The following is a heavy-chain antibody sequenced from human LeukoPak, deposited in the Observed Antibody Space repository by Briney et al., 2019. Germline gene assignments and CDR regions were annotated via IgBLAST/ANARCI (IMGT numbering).Heavy chain of an antibody. CDR3: VGGPIAAAGEDY. J-gene: IGHJ4*02. CDR1: GFTFSSYS. Sequence: PGGSLRLSCAASGFTFSSYSTNWVRQAPGKGLEWVSSISGGSGYIYYADSVKGRFTISRDYAKNSLYLQMNSLRAEDTAVYYCVGGPIAAAGEDYWGLGILVTVSS. D-gene: IGHD6-13*01. CDR2: ISGGSGYI. V-gene: IGHV3-21*01.